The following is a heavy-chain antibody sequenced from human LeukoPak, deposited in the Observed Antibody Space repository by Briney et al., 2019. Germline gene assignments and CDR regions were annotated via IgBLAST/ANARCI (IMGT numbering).Heavy chain of an antibody. V-gene: IGHV3-9*03. J-gene: IGHJ4*02. CDR2: ISWNSGSI. CDR1: GFTFDDYA. D-gene: IGHD5-18*01. Sequence: PGGSLRLSCAASGFTFDDYAMHWVRQAPGKGLEWVSGISWNSGSIGYADSVKGRFTISRDNAKNSLYLQMNSLRAEDMASYYCAKGYGGYSYGSLLFDYWGQGTLVTVSS. CDR3: AKGYGGYSYGSLLFDY.